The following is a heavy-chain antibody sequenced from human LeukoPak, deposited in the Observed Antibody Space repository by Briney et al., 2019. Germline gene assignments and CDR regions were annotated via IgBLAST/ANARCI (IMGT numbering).Heavy chain of an antibody. CDR2: INPNNGGT. D-gene: IGHD1-26*01. V-gene: IGHV1-2*02. Sequence: ASVKVSCKTSGYTFTGYYMHWVRQAPGQGLEWMGWINPNNGGTNYAKRFQGRVTLTRDTSISTAYMDLSNLKSDDTAVYYCARTLISGIVAGLDYWGQGTVVTISS. J-gene: IGHJ4*02. CDR1: GYTFTGYY. CDR3: ARTLISGIVAGLDY.